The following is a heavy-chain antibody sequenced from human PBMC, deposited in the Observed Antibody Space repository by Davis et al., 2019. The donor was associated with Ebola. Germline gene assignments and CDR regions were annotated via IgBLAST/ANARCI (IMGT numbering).Heavy chain of an antibody. CDR1: GFTFSSYW. V-gene: IGHV3-74*01. CDR2: INSDGSST. J-gene: IGHJ6*04. CDR3: ASRGTIVAGSFYYYGMDV. Sequence: GESLKISCAASGFTFSSYWMHWVRQAPGKGLVWVSRINSDGSSTSYADSVKGRFTISRDNAKNTLYLQMNSLRAEDTAVYYCASRGTIVAGSFYYYGMDVWGKGTTVTVSS. D-gene: IGHD5-12*01.